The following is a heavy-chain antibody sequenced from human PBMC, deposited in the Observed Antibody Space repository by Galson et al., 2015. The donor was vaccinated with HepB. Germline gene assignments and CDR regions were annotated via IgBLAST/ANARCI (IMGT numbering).Heavy chain of an antibody. D-gene: IGHD1-26*01. CDR1: GYTFTDYY. Sequence: VKVSCKVSGYTFTDYYMHWVQQAPGKGLEWMGLVDPEDGETIYAEKFQGRVTITADTSTDTAYMELSSLRSEDTAVYYCATILSGASDAFDIWGQGTMVTVSS. CDR3: ATILSGASDAFDI. J-gene: IGHJ3*02. CDR2: VDPEDGET. V-gene: IGHV1-69-2*01.